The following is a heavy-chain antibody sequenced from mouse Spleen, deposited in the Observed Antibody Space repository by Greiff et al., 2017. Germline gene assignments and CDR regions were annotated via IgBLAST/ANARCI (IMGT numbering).Heavy chain of an antibody. V-gene: IGHV5-9-3*01. CDR3: ARHRGYDATVYYFDY. Sequence: EVQLVESGGGLVKPGGSLKLSCAASGFTFSSYAMSWVRQTPEKRLEWVATISSGGSYTYYPDSVKGRFTISRDNAKNTLYLQMSSLRSEDTAMYYCARHRGYDATVYYFDYWGQGTTLTVSS. CDR2: ISSGGSYT. J-gene: IGHJ2*01. CDR1: GFTFSSYA. D-gene: IGHD2-2*01.